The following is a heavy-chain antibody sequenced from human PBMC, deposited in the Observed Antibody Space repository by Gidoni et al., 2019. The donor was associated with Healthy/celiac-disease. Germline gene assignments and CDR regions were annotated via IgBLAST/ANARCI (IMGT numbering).Heavy chain of an antibody. CDR2: IYYSGST. D-gene: IGHD5-18*01. J-gene: IGHJ5*02. CDR1: GVSISSSSYY. V-gene: IGHV4-39*01. Sequence: QLQLQESGPGLVKPSQTLSLTCTVSGVSISSSSYYWGCIRQPPGKGLEWIGSIYYSGSTYYNPSLKSRVTISVDTSKNQFSLKLSSVTAADTAVYYCARHLGYRGWFDPWGQGTLVTVSS. CDR3: ARHLGYRGWFDP.